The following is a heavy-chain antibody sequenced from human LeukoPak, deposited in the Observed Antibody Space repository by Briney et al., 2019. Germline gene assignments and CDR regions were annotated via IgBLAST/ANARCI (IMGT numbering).Heavy chain of an antibody. CDR3: AKDDYGSGSLMDV. V-gene: IGHV3-53*01. D-gene: IGHD3-10*01. CDR2: IYSGGST. CDR1: GFTFSDYY. J-gene: IGHJ6*03. Sequence: GGSLRLSCAASGFTFSDYYMSWIRQAPGKGLEWVSVIYSGGSTYYADSVKGRFTISRDNSKNTLYLQMNSLRAEDTAVYYCAKDDYGSGSLMDVWGKGTTVTVSS.